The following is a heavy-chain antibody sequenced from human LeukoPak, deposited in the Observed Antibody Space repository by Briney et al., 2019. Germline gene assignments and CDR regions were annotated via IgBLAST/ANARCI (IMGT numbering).Heavy chain of an antibody. CDR1: GGSFSGYY. J-gene: IGHJ4*02. V-gene: IGHV4-34*01. D-gene: IGHD3-22*01. CDR3: ARGPTYYYDSSGYYD. Sequence: SETLSLTCAVYGGSFSGYYWMWLPQPPGKGGVWIGESNHSGTTNYNPSLKSRVTISVDTSKNQFSLNLSSVTAADTAVYYCARGPTYYYDSSGYYDWGQGTLVTVSS. CDR2: SNHSGTT.